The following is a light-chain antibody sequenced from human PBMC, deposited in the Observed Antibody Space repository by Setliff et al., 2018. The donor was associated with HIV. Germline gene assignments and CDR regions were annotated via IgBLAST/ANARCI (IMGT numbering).Light chain of an antibody. V-gene: IGLV2-14*01. CDR3: TSYTSSFTYV. J-gene: IGLJ1*01. CDR2: DVS. CDR1: SSDVGGYNY. Sequence: QSVLTQPASVSGSPGQSITISCTGTSSDVGGYNYVPWYQQHPGKAPKLMIFDVSRRPSGVSNRFSGSKSGNTASLTISGLQAEDEADYYCTSYTSSFTYVFGSGTKVTVL.